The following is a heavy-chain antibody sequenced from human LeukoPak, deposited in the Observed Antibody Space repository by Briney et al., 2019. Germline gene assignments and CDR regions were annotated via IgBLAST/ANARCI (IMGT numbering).Heavy chain of an antibody. CDR2: IIPIFGTA. D-gene: IGHD4-17*01. CDR3: ARSGYYGDYVYY. Sequence: SVKVSCKASGGTFSSYAISWVRQAPGQGLEWMGGIIPIFGTANYAQKFQGRVTITADESTSTAYMELSSLRSEDTAVYYCARSGYYGDYVYYWGQGTLVTVSS. J-gene: IGHJ4*02. CDR1: GGTFSSYA. V-gene: IGHV1-69*13.